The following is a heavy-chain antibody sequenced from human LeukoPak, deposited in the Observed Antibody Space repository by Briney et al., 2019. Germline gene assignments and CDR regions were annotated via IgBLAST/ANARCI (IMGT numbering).Heavy chain of an antibody. CDR3: ARWDIAVAGRNWFDP. CDR2: IYYSGST. J-gene: IGHJ5*02. D-gene: IGHD6-19*01. V-gene: IGHV4-39*07. CDR1: GGSISSSSYY. Sequence: SETLSLTCTVSGGSISSSSYYWGWIRQPPGKGLEWIGSIYYSGSTNYNPSLKSRVTISVDTSKNQFSLKLSSVTAADTAVYYCARWDIAVAGRNWFDPWGQGTLVTVSS.